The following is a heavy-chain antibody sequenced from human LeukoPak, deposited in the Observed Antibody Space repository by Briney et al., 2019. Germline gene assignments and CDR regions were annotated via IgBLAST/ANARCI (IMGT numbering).Heavy chain of an antibody. V-gene: IGHV3-21*01. CDR2: ISSSSSYI. CDR1: GFTFSSYS. CDR3: AREAFGGAAFDP. D-gene: IGHD3-16*01. Sequence: GGSLRLSCAASGFTFSSYSMTWVRPAPGKGLEWVSSISSSSSYIYYTASVKGRFTISRDSAKNSLYLQMNSLRAEDTAVYYCAREAFGGAAFDPWGQGTLVTVSS. J-gene: IGHJ5*02.